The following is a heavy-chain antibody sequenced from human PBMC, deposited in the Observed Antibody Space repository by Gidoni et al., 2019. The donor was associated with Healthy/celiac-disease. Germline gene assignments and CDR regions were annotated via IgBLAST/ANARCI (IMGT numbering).Heavy chain of an antibody. V-gene: IGHV3-11*06. Sequence: QVQLVESGGGLVKPGGSLRLSCAASGFTFSDYYMSWIRQAPGKGLDWVSYISRSSSYTNYADSVKGRFTISRDNAKNSLYLQMNSLRAEDTAVYYCAIDYSKKGNWFDPWGQGTLVTVSS. D-gene: IGHD4-4*01. CDR1: GFTFSDYY. J-gene: IGHJ5*02. CDR3: AIDYSKKGNWFDP. CDR2: ISRSSSYT.